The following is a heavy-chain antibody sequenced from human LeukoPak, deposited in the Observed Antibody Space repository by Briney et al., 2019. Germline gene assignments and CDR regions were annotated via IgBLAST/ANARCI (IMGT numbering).Heavy chain of an antibody. J-gene: IGHJ6*03. V-gene: IGHV3-48*01. Sequence: GGSLRLSCAASGFTFSSYSMNWVRQAPGKGLEWVSYISSSSSTIYYADSVKGRFTISRDNAKNSLYLQMNSLRAEDTAVYYCARSLVVVAANRYYYMDVWGKGTTVTVSS. D-gene: IGHD2-15*01. CDR1: GFTFSSYS. CDR3: ARSLVVVAANRYYYMDV. CDR2: ISSSSSTI.